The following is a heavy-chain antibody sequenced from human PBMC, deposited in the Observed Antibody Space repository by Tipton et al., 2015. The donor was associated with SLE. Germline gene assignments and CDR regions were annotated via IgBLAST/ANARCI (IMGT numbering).Heavy chain of an antibody. Sequence: SLRLSCVASGFSVSSNYMSWVRQAPGKGLEWVSVIYRGGSTSYADSVKGRFTISRDNAKNTLYLQMNNLRADDTAVYYCARDRWGEDAFDIWGQGTLVIVSS. J-gene: IGHJ3*02. CDR2: IYRGGST. CDR1: GFSVSSNY. D-gene: IGHD2-21*01. V-gene: IGHV3-53*01. CDR3: ARDRWGEDAFDI.